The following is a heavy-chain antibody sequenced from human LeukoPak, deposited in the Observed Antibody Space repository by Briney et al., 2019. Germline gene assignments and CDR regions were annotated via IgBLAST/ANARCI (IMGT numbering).Heavy chain of an antibody. CDR1: GGSISSYY. Sequence: SETLSLTCTVSGGSISSYYWSWIRQPPGKGLEWIGYIYYSGSTNYNPSLKSRVTISVDTSKNQFSLKLSSVTAADTAVYYCASQWWELPGFLDYWGQGTLVTVSS. D-gene: IGHD1-26*01. V-gene: IGHV4-59*08. J-gene: IGHJ4*02. CDR2: IYYSGST. CDR3: ASQWWELPGFLDY.